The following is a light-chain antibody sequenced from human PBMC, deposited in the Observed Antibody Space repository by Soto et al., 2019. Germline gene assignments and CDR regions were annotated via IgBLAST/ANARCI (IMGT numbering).Light chain of an antibody. CDR1: SSDVGDYNY. CDR2: DVS. V-gene: IGLV2-11*01. CDR3: CSFAGSYTFWV. J-gene: IGLJ3*02. Sequence: QSALTQPRSVSGSPGQSVTISCTGTSSDVGDYNYVSWYQQYPGKAPNLVIHDVSKRPSGVPDRFSGSKSGNTASLTISGLQAEDEADYYCCSFAGSYTFWVFGGGTKLTVL.